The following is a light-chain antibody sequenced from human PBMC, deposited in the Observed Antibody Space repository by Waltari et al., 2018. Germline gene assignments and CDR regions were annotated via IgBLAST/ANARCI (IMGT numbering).Light chain of an antibody. Sequence: EIVLTQSPGTLSLSPGERATLSCRASQTVRTTYLAWYQQKPGQAPTLLSYEASSRATGIPDRFSGSGSGTDFSRTISSLEPEDFAVYYCQQYDISPLTFGGGTRVEIK. CDR2: EAS. V-gene: IGKV3-20*01. J-gene: IGKJ4*01. CDR1: QTVRTTY. CDR3: QQYDISPLT.